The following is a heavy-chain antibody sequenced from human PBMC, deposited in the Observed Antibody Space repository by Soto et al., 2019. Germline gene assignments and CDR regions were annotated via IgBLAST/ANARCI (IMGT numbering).Heavy chain of an antibody. Sequence: ASVKVSCKASGYTFTSHAMHWVRQAPGQRLEWMGWINAGNGNTKYSQKFQGRVTITRDTSASTAYMELSSLRSEDTAVYYSVKAFSQQLVVGDWFDPWGQGTLVTVSS. CDR1: GYTFTSHA. D-gene: IGHD6-6*01. CDR3: VKAFSQQLVVGDWFDP. V-gene: IGHV1-3*01. J-gene: IGHJ5*02. CDR2: INAGNGNT.